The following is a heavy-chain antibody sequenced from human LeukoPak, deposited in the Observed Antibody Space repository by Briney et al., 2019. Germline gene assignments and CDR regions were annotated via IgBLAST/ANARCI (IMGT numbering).Heavy chain of an antibody. J-gene: IGHJ4*02. CDR2: IWYDGSNK. V-gene: IGHV3-33*01. Sequence: GGSLRLSCAASGFTFSSYGFHWVRQAPGKGLEWVALIWYDGSNKYFTDSVKGRFTISRDNSKSTVYLHMNSLRAEDTAVYYCAILYSSSWYVGYWGQETLVTVSS. CDR1: GFTFSSYG. CDR3: AILYSSSWYVGY. D-gene: IGHD6-13*01.